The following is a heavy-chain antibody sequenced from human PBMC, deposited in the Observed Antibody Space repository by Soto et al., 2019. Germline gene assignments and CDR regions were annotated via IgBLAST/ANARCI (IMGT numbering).Heavy chain of an antibody. J-gene: IGHJ3*02. Sequence: ASVKVSCKVSGYTLTEFFMHWVRQAPGKGLEWMGGFDPEDGETIYAQKFQGRVTMTEDTSTDTAYMELSSLRSEDTAVYYCATGISGNDAFDIWGQGTMVTVSS. V-gene: IGHV1-24*01. D-gene: IGHD1-26*01. CDR2: FDPEDGET. CDR3: ATGISGNDAFDI. CDR1: GYTLTEFF.